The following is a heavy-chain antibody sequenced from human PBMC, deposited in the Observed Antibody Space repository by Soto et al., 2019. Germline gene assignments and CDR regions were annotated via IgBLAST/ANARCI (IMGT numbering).Heavy chain of an antibody. V-gene: IGHV6-1*01. CDR2: TYYRSKWYN. CDR3: ERVVGSGWYGVPHPIYVMDV. Sequence: SQTLSLTCAISGDSVSSNSAAWNWIRQSPSRGLEWLGRTYYRSKWYNDYAVSVKSRITINPDTSKNQFSLQLNSVTPEDTAVYYCERVVGSGWYGVPHPIYVMDVWGQGTTVTVSS. D-gene: IGHD6-19*01. J-gene: IGHJ6*02. CDR1: GDSVSSNSAA.